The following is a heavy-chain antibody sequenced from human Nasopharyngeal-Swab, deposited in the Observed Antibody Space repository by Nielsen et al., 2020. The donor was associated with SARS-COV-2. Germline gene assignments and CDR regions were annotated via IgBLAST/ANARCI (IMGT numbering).Heavy chain of an antibody. V-gene: IGHV1-18*04. J-gene: IGHJ4*02. CDR2: ISAYNGNT. CDR3: ARDRQDSSGYEPFDY. CDR1: GYTFTSYG. D-gene: IGHD3-22*01. Sequence: ASVQVSCKASGYTFTSYGISCVRQAPGQGLEWMGWISAYNGNTNYAQKLQGRVTMTTDTSTSTAYMELRSLRSDDTAVYYCARDRQDSSGYEPFDYWGQGTLVTVSS.